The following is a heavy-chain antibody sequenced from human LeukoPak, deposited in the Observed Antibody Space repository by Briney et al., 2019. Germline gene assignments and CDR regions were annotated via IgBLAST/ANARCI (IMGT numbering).Heavy chain of an antibody. CDR1: GGTFNSYA. CDR3: ARVTSADSGYGYYFDY. J-gene: IGHJ4*02. Sequence: AASVNLSCKASGGTFNSYAIRWVRQAPGQGLEWMGSIIPILGIANYAQKFQGRVTITGDKSTSTAYMELSSLRSEDSAVYYCARVTSADSGYGYYFDYWGQGTLVTVSS. V-gene: IGHV1-69*04. CDR2: IIPILGIA. D-gene: IGHD5-18*01.